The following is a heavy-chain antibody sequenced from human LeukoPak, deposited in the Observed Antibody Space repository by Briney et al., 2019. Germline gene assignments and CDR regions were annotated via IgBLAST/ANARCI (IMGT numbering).Heavy chain of an antibody. CDR1: GGSISTSNYY. Sequence: PSETLSLTCTVSGGSISTSNYYWGWIRQPPGKGLEWIGSIYYSGSTYYNPSLKSRVTISVDTSKNQFSLKLSSVTAADTAVYYCARWYYDILTGYFDPWGQGTLVTVSS. J-gene: IGHJ5*02. CDR3: ARWYYDILTGYFDP. V-gene: IGHV4-39*07. D-gene: IGHD3-9*01. CDR2: IYYSGST.